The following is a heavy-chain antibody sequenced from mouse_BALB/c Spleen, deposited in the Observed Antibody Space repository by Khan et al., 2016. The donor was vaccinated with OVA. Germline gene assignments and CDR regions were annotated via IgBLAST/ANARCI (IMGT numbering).Heavy chain of an antibody. Sequence: EVQLQESGPSLVKPSQTLSLTCSVTGDSITSGYWNWIRKFPGNKLEYMGYIIYTGYTYYNPSLKSRISITRHTSKNQYYLQSNSVTDEDTATYXCARSTYRYALFYRGQGTLVTVSS. CDR1: GDSITSGY. V-gene: IGHV3-8*02. D-gene: IGHD2-12*01. J-gene: IGHJ3*01. CDR2: IIYTGYT. CDR3: ARSTYRYALFY.